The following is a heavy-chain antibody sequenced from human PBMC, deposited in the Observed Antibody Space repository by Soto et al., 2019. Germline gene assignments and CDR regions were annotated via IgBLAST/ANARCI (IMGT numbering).Heavy chain of an antibody. J-gene: IGHJ4*02. V-gene: IGHV1-46*01. Sequence: ASVKVSCKASGYTLTSFYMHWILRSPLQGLEWMGVIDPSAGSTTYAQKFKGRVRMTRDTFTSTVFMELSSLRSEDTAVYYCARSPRPTGTTLYYFDSWGQRTLVTVSS. D-gene: IGHD1-1*01. CDR3: ARSPRPTGTTLYYFDS. CDR2: IDPSAGST. CDR1: GYTLTSFY.